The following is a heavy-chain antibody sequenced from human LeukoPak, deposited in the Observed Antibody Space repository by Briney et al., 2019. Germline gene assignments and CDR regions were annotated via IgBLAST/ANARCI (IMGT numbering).Heavy chain of an antibody. J-gene: IGHJ4*02. D-gene: IGHD1-26*01. Sequence: ASVKVSCKASGYTFTSYYMHWVRQAPGQGLEWMGIINPSGGATNYPQKFQGRVTMTRDTSTSTVYMELSSLRSEDAAVYYCARSWVDYWGQGTLVTVSS. CDR1: GYTFTSYY. CDR3: ARSWVDY. CDR2: INPSGGAT. V-gene: IGHV1-46*01.